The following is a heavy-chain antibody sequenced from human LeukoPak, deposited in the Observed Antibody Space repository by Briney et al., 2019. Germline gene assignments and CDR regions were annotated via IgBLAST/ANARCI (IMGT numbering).Heavy chain of an antibody. J-gene: IGHJ4*02. D-gene: IGHD2-21*02. CDR2: IKSKTYGGTA. CDR1: GFTFSTYW. V-gene: IGHV3-15*07. CDR3: TTDRDALRY. Sequence: PGGSLRLSCAASGFTFSTYWMNWVRQAPGKGLEWVGRIKSKTYGGTADYAAPVKGRFTISRDDSKNTLYLQMNSLKTEDTAVFYCTTDRDALRYWGQGTLVTVSS.